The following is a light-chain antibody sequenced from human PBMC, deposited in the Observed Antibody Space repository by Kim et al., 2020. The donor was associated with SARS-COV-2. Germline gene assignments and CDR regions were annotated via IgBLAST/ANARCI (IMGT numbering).Light chain of an antibody. CDR2: GKN. J-gene: IGLJ3*02. CDR3: NSRDSSGDRLV. CDR1: SLRSYY. Sequence: ALEQTVRITCQGDSLRSYYASWYQQKPGQAPVLVIYGKNNRPSGIPDRFSGSSSGNTASLTITGTQAEDEADYYCNSRDSSGDRLVFGGGTQLTVL. V-gene: IGLV3-19*01.